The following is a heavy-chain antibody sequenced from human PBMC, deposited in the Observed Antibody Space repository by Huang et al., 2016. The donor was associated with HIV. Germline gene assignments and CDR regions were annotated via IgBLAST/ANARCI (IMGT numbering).Heavy chain of an antibody. D-gene: IGHD6-19*01. Sequence: EVQLVASGGGLVQPGGSLRLSCAASGFTFGSYSMNCVRQAPGKGLECVSYISSSSSTIYYADSVKGRFTISRDNAKNSLYLQMNSLRDEDTAVYYCARDLGGSGWWSYYYGMDVWGQGTTVTVSS. J-gene: IGHJ6*02. CDR3: ARDLGGSGWWSYYYGMDV. CDR2: ISSSSSTI. CDR1: GFTFGSYS. V-gene: IGHV3-48*02.